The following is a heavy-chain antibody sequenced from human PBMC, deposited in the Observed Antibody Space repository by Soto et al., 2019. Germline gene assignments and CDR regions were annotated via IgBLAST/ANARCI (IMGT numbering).Heavy chain of an antibody. V-gene: IGHV3-23*01. J-gene: IGHJ4*02. CDR1: GFTFSSHA. CDR2: ISGSGGST. CDR3: AKVQVGSGSPKPVGLNNPFDY. Sequence: PGGSLRLPCAASGFTFSSHAMRWISQAPGKGLEWVSAISGSGGSTYYADSVKGRFTISRDNSKNTLYLQMNSLRAEDTAVYYCAKVQVGSGSPKPVGLNNPFDYWGQGTLVTVSS. D-gene: IGHD3-10*01.